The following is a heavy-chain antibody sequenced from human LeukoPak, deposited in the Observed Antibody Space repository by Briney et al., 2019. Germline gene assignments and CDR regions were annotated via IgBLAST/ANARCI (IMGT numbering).Heavy chain of an antibody. D-gene: IGHD1-26*01. Sequence: SQTLSLTCTVAGGSISSGSYYWSWIRQPAGKGLEWIGRIYTSGSTNYNPSLKSRVTISVDTSKNQFSLKLSSVTAADTAVYYCARGREWELLSFWGQGTLVTVSS. V-gene: IGHV4-61*02. CDR2: IYTSGST. CDR1: GGSISSGSYY. CDR3: ARGREWELLSF. J-gene: IGHJ4*02.